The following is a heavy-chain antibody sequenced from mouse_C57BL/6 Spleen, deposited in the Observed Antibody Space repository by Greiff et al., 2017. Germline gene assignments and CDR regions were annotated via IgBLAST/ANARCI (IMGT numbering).Heavy chain of an antibody. CDR1: GYSITSGYY. Sequence: EVQVVESGPGLVKPSQSLSLTCSVTGYSITSGYYWNWIRQFPGNKLEWMGYISYDGSNNYNPSLKNRISITRDTSKNQFFLKLNSVTTEDTATYYCARGSNYDWYFDVWGTGTTVTVSS. D-gene: IGHD2-5*01. CDR3: ARGSNYDWYFDV. CDR2: ISYDGSN. J-gene: IGHJ1*03. V-gene: IGHV3-6*01.